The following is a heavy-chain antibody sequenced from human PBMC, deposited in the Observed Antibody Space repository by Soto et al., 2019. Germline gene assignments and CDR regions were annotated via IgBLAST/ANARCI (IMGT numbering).Heavy chain of an antibody. D-gene: IGHD3-10*01. CDR3: ARGSTDSYPGSRIFDF. Sequence: SLRLSCVASGLTFGSRAMTWVRQAPGEGLQWVSTITDTGGDAKYADSVRGRFVISRDNSKKTLYLQMTSLTAEDSAMYYCARGSTDSYPGSRIFDFWGRGTLVTVSS. J-gene: IGHJ4*02. V-gene: IGHV3-23*01. CDR1: GLTFGSRA. CDR2: ITDTGGDA.